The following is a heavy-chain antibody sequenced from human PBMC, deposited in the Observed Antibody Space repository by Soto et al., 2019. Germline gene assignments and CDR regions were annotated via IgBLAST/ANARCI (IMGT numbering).Heavy chain of an antibody. CDR2: INPNSGGT. J-gene: IGHJ6*02. V-gene: IGHV1-2*04. CDR1: GYTFTGYC. D-gene: IGHD3-3*01. Sequence: ASVKVSCKASGYTFTGYCMHWVRQAPGQGLEWMGWINPNSGGTNYAQKFQGWVTMTRDTSISTAYMELSRLRSDDTAVYYCARDAYYDFWSGYLRAPYYYGMDVWGQGTTVTVSS. CDR3: ARDAYYDFWSGYLRAPYYYGMDV.